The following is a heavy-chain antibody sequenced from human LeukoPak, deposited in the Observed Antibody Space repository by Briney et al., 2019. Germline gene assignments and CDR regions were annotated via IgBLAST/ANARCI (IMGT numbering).Heavy chain of an antibody. CDR2: IIPIFGTA. Sequence: GASVKVSCKASGGTFSSYAISWVRQAPGQGLEWRGGIIPIFGTANYAQKFQGRVTITTDESTSTAYMELSSLRSEDTAVYYCARGRGYSYGLYDYWGQGTLVTVSS. CDR3: ARGRGYSYGLYDY. D-gene: IGHD5-18*01. V-gene: IGHV1-69*05. CDR1: GGTFSSYA. J-gene: IGHJ4*02.